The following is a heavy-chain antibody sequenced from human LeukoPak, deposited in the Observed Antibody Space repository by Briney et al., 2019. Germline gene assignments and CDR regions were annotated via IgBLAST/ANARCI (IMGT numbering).Heavy chain of an antibody. J-gene: IGHJ3*02. Sequence: ASVKVSCKASAYTVIGYYMYWVRQAPGQGPEWMGWINPNSGGTNYAQKFQGRVTMTRDTSISTAYMELSRLRSDDTAVYYCAIKYGDYNAELAFDIWGQGTMVTVSS. CDR3: AIKYGDYNAELAFDI. CDR1: AYTVIGYY. V-gene: IGHV1-2*02. CDR2: INPNSGGT. D-gene: IGHD4-17*01.